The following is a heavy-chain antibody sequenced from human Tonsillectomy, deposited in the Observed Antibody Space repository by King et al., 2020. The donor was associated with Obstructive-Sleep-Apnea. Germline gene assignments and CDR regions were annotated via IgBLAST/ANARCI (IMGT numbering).Heavy chain of an antibody. CDR2: ISGSGGST. V-gene: IGHV3-23*04. CDR1: EFTFSSYA. J-gene: IGHJ4*02. Sequence: EVQLVESGGGLVQPGGSLRLSCAASEFTFSSYAMSWVRQAPGKGLEWVSAISGSGGSTSYAVSVKGRFTISRDNSKNTLDLQMNSLRAEDTAVYYCAKEGYYDSSGLTDFDYWGQGILVTVSS. D-gene: IGHD3-22*01. CDR3: AKEGYYDSSGLTDFDY.